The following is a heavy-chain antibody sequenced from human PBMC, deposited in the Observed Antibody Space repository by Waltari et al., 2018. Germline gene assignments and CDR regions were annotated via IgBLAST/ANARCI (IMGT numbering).Heavy chain of an antibody. V-gene: IGHV3-23*01. CDR1: GFTFSNYA. J-gene: IGHJ5*02. Sequence: EVQLLESGGDLIQPGGSLRLSCVASGFTFSNYAMNWVRQAPGKGLEWVSNIHGSGDTAYYADSVKGRFTISRDNSKGTLFLQMNSLRAEDTAIYYCARGAHSASLTWFDPWGQGTLVTVSS. CDR3: ARGAHSASLTWFDP. D-gene: IGHD1-26*01. CDR2: IHGSGDTA.